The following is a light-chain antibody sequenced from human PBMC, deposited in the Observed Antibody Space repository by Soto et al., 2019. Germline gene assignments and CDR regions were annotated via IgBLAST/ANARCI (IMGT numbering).Light chain of an antibody. Sequence: SVLTQPPSASGSPGRSAAISFTGTSSDVGYYNYVSWYQQHPGKAPKLMIYEVSNRPSGDSNHFSASKSGNPASLTISGLQAEDEAYYYCSSYTSDNTVVFGGGTKVTVL. CDR2: EVS. CDR1: SSDVGYYNY. V-gene: IGLV2-14*01. J-gene: IGLJ2*01. CDR3: SSYTSDNTVV.